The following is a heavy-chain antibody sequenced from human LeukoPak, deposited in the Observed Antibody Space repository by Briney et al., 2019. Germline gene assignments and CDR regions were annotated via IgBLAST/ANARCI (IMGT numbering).Heavy chain of an antibody. D-gene: IGHD6-19*01. V-gene: IGHV3-23*01. CDR1: GFTFSSSA. J-gene: IGHJ4*02. Sequence: PGGSLRLSCAASGFTFSSSAMSWVRQAPGKGLEWVSAISGSGTNTYYADSVKGRFFISRDSSKNTVYLQMNSLRADDTAVYYCAKVDQWPSDSWGQGTLVTVSS. CDR3: AKVDQWPSDS. CDR2: ISGSGTNT.